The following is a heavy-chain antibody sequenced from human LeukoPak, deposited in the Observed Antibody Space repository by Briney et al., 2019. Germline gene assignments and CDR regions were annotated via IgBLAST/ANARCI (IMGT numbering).Heavy chain of an antibody. D-gene: IGHD4-23*01. J-gene: IGHJ4*02. CDR2: IIPIFGTA. CDR1: GYTFTSYY. CDR3: ARVGGGIFDY. V-gene: IGHV1-69*13. Sequence: ASVKVSCKASGYTFTSYYMHWVRQAPGQGLEWMGGIIPIFGTANYAQKFQGRVTITADESTSTAYMELSSLRSEDTAVYYCARVGGGIFDYWGQGTLVTVSS.